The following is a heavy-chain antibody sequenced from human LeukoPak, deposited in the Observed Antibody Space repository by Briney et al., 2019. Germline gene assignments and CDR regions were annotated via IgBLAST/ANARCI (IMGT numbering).Heavy chain of an antibody. Sequence: GGSLRLSCAASGLTFSSHWMHWVRQAPGKGLVWVSRITNDGSSTTYADSVKGRFTISRDNSKNTLYLQMNSLRAEDTAVYYCAKGRRSGWYTFPWFDPWGQGTLVTVSS. D-gene: IGHD6-19*01. J-gene: IGHJ5*02. CDR3: AKGRRSGWYTFPWFDP. CDR1: GLTFSSHW. V-gene: IGHV3-74*01. CDR2: ITNDGSST.